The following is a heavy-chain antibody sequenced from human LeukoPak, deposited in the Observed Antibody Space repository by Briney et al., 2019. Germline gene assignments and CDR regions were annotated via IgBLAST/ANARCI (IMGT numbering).Heavy chain of an antibody. V-gene: IGHV3-23*01. D-gene: IGHD5-24*01. CDR3: VRSAGKDGYRDVFDI. CDR1: GITFSNSA. Sequence: GGSLRLSCVPSGITFSNSALSWVRQAPGKGLEWVSTITKSGDQTHYADSVRGLFTISRDIFKNTLYLQMNSLRAEDTAVYHCVRSAGKDGYRDVFDIWGQGTVVTVSS. J-gene: IGHJ3*02. CDR2: ITKSGDQT.